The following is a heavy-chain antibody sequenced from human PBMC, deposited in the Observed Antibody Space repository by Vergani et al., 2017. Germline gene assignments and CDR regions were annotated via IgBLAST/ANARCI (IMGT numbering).Heavy chain of an antibody. Sequence: QVQLVESGGGVVQPGGSLRLSCVASGFSVSNSGMHWVRQTPGKGLEWVAFIQYEGSDIFYVDFVEGRFTISRDNSKNSLYLQMRSLRFDDTAVYYCANEGSANRIRGWLDHWGQGALVTVSS. J-gene: IGHJ4*02. CDR3: ANEGSANRIRGWLDH. CDR2: IQYEGSDI. V-gene: IGHV3-30*02. D-gene: IGHD3-10*01. CDR1: GFSVSNSG.